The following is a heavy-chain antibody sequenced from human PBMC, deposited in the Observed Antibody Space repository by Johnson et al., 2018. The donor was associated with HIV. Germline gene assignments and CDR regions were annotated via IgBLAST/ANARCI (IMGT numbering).Heavy chain of an antibody. CDR1: GFTFDDYG. J-gene: IGHJ3*02. D-gene: IGHD6-19*01. CDR3: ARVGWATSDAFDI. Sequence: EVQLVESGGSVVRPGGSLRLSCAASGFTFDDYGMSWVRQGPGQGLEWVSGNNWNGGSTGYADSVNGRFTISRDNAKNSLYLQMNSLRAEDTALYYCARVGWATSDAFDIWGQGTMVTVSS. CDR2: NNWNGGST. V-gene: IGHV3-20*04.